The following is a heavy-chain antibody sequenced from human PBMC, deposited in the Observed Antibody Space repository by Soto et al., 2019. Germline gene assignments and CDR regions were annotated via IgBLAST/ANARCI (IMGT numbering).Heavy chain of an antibody. CDR3: ARDKDFGDYTFDL. V-gene: IGHV3-53*01. J-gene: IGHJ4*02. Sequence: EVRLAESGGGVIHPGGSLRLSCAVSGLDVKAIYMSWLRRAPGKGLEWVAGLYTFGEGYYADFAAGRFTIARHESEKTLLLEMIDLKIEDTAIYYCARDKDFGDYTFDLWGQGTLVTVSS. CDR1: GLDVKAIY. D-gene: IGHD4-17*01. CDR2: LYTFGEG.